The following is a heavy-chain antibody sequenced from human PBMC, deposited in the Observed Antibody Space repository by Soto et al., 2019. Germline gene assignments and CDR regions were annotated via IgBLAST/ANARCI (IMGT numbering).Heavy chain of an antibody. CDR1: EFTFTDHY. CDR2: SRNKANSFTT. Sequence: VGSLRLSGAGSEFTFTDHYMDWVRHAPGKGLDGFGCSRNKANSFTTDYAASVKGRFAISSDDSKNSLSLQMNSLKTEDTAVYYCARLERGARNYYFDSWGQGTLVTVSS. V-gene: IGHV3-72*01. J-gene: IGHJ4*02. CDR3: ARLERGARNYYFDS. D-gene: IGHD4-4*01.